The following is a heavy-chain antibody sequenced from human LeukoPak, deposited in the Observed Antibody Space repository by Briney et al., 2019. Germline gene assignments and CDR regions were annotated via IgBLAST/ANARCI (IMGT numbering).Heavy chain of an antibody. Sequence: GGSLRLSCAASGFTFSSSWMHWVRQAPGKGLVWVSRINSDGSSTTYADSVRGRFTISRDNAKNTLYLQVNSLRAEDTAVYYCARAPNVGTPDYWGQGTLVTVSS. V-gene: IGHV3-74*01. J-gene: IGHJ4*02. CDR3: ARAPNVGTPDY. CDR2: INSDGSST. D-gene: IGHD7-27*01. CDR1: GFTFSSSW.